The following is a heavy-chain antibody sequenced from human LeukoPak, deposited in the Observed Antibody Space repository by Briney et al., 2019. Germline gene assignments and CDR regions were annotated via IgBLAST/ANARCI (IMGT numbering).Heavy chain of an antibody. V-gene: IGHV4-59*01. Sequence: SETLSLTCTVSGGSISSYYWSWIRQPPGKGLEWIGYIYYSGSTNYNPSPKSRVTISVDTSKNQFSLKLSSVTAADTAVYYCARGLGGYSYGITNNWFDPWGQGTLVTVPS. CDR1: GGSISSYY. CDR2: IYYSGST. J-gene: IGHJ5*02. CDR3: ARGLGGYSYGITNNWFDP. D-gene: IGHD5-18*01.